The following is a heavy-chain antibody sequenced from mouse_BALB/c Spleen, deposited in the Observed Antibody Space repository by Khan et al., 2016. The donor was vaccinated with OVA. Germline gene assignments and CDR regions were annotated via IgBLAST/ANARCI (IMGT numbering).Heavy chain of an antibody. CDR1: GYIFTSYW. Sequence: QMQLEESGAELVRPGASVKLSCQTSGYIFTSYWIHWVKQSSGPGLEWIARIYPRTDNTYYTQTLKDKATLTADKSSSTAYMPLSSLKSEDSAVYFCAREEALYFFDYWGQGTTLTVSS. CDR2: IYPRTDNT. V-gene: IGHV1-76*01. D-gene: IGHD3-2*02. CDR3: AREEALYFFDY. J-gene: IGHJ2*01.